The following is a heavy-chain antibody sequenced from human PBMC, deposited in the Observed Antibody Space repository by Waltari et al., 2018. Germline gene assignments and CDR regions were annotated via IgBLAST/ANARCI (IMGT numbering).Heavy chain of an antibody. CDR1: GGSVSSGSYY. CDR2: IYHSGST. J-gene: IGHJ4*02. Sequence: QVQLQESGPGLVKPSETLSLTCTVSGGSVSSGSYYWSWIRQPPGKGLEWIGSIYHSGSTYYNPSLKSRATISVDTSKNQSSLKLSSVTAADTAVYYCARGGQPLVGSSWGQGTLVTVSS. D-gene: IGHD3-10*01. V-gene: IGHV4-39*07. CDR3: ARGGQPLVGSS.